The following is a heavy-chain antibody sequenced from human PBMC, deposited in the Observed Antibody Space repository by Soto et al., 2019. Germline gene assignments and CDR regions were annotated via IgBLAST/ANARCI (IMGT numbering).Heavy chain of an antibody. D-gene: IGHD1-26*01. Sequence: GGSLRLSCAASGFTFSNAWMSWVRQAPGKGLEWVGRIKSKTDGGTTDYAAPVKGRFTISRDDSKDTLYLQMNSLKTEDTAVYYCTNSGGGSYWFDPWGQGTLVTVSS. CDR2: IKSKTDGGTT. J-gene: IGHJ5*02. CDR3: TNSGGGSYWFDP. CDR1: GFTFSNAW. V-gene: IGHV3-15*01.